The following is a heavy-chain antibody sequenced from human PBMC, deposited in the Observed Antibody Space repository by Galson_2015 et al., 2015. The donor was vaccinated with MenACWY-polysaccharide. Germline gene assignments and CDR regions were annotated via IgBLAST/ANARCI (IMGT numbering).Heavy chain of an antibody. CDR2: ISSSGDDK. D-gene: IGHD1-1*01. CDR3: ARADRNDGGRALDI. J-gene: IGHJ3*02. V-gene: IGHV3-30*03. CDR1: GFTFSTYA. Sequence: SLRLSCAASGFTFSTYAMHWVRQAPGQGLEWMATISSSGDDKYYADSVKGRFTIPRDNSNNTLYLEMSSLRAGDTAVFYCARADRNDGGRALDIWGQGTMVTVSS.